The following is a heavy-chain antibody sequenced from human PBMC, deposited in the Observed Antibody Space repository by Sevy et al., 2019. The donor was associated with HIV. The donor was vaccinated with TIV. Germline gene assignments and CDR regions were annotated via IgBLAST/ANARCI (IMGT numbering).Heavy chain of an antibody. CDR1: GFTFTDYV. D-gene: IGHD3-9*01. Sequence: QLGGSLRLSCTASGFTFTDYVMNWVRQAPGRGLEWVSSIGGSGGSTHYADSVKGRCTISKDNSKNTLYLQMNSLRAEETAVYYCATDRISDWFFDSWGQGTLVTVSS. V-gene: IGHV3-23*01. CDR3: ATDRISDWFFDS. J-gene: IGHJ4*02. CDR2: IGGSGGST.